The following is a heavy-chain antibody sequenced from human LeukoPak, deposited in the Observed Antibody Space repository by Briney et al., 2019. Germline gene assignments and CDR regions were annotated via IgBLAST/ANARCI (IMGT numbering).Heavy chain of an antibody. CDR1: GGSISSGDYY. CDR3: ARGYGSGSYYDY. CDR2: INHSGST. V-gene: IGHV4-30-4*08. Sequence: SQTLSLTCTVSGGSISSGDYYWSWIRQTPGKGLEWIGEINHSGSTNYNPSLRSRVTISVDTSKNQFSLKLSSVTAADTAVYYCARGYGSGSYYDYWGQGTLVSVSS. D-gene: IGHD3-10*01. J-gene: IGHJ4*02.